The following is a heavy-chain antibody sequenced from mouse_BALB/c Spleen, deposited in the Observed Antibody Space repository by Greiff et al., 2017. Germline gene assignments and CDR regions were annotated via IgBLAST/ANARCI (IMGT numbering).Heavy chain of an antibody. CDR3: TGGNYDAMDY. Sequence: QVQLQQPGAELVRPGASVKLSCKASGYTFTSYWINWVKQRPGQGLEWIGNIYPSDSYTNYNPKFKDKATLTVDKSSSTAYMQLSSPTSEDSAVYYCTGGNYDAMDYWGQGTSVTVSS. CDR2: IYPSDSYT. CDR1: GYTFTSYW. J-gene: IGHJ4*01. D-gene: IGHD2-1*01. V-gene: IGHV1-69*02.